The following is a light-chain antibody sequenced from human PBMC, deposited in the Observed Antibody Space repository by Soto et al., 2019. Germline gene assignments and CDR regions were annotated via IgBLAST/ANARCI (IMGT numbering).Light chain of an antibody. V-gene: IGKV3-15*01. Sequence: EIVMTQSPATLSVSPGERATLSCRASQSVSSNLAWYQQKPGQAPRLLIYGASTRATGFPARFSGSGSGTEFTLTISSLQSEDFAVYYCQQFSNWPYTFCQGTKLEIK. CDR1: QSVSSN. CDR3: QQFSNWPYT. CDR2: GAS. J-gene: IGKJ2*01.